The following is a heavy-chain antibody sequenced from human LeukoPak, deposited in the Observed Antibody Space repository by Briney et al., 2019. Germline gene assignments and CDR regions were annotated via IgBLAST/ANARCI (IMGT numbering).Heavy chain of an antibody. CDR2: IIPIFGAA. Sequence: GASVTVSCKASGGTFSSYAISWVRQAPGQGREWMGVIIPIFGAANYAQKFQGRVTITTDESTSPASMELSRLRSEETAVYYCAGTEVDQVRYNWTYSPYYYYYMDVWGTGTTVTVSS. CDR3: AGTEVDQVRYNWTYSPYYYYYMDV. V-gene: IGHV1-69*05. J-gene: IGHJ6*03. CDR1: GGTFSSYA. D-gene: IGHD1-7*01.